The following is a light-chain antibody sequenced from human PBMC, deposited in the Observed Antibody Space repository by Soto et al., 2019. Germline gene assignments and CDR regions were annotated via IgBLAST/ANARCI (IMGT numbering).Light chain of an antibody. CDR1: QSVSNN. J-gene: IGKJ4*01. CDR2: HAY. CDR3: QQYNKWPLT. Sequence: EIVMTQSPATLSVSPGERATLSCRASQSVSNNLAWYQQKPGQAPRLLIYHAYTRATGIPARFSGSGSGTEFTLTISSLQSEDFAVYYCQQYNKWPLTFGGGTKVEIK. V-gene: IGKV3-15*01.